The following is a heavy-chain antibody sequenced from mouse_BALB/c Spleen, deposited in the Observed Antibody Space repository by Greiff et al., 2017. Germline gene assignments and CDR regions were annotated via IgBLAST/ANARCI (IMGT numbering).Heavy chain of an antibody. J-gene: IGHJ4*01. V-gene: IGHV1-63*02. CDR1: GYTFTNYW. D-gene: IGHD2-3*01. Sequence: QVQLKQPGAELVKPGTSVKISCKASGYTFTNYWLGWVKQRPGHGLEWIGDIYPGGGYTNYNEKFKGKATLTADTSSSTAYMQLSSLTSEDSAVYFCARDRGWAMDYWGQGTSVTVSS. CDR3: ARDRGWAMDY. CDR2: IYPGGGYT.